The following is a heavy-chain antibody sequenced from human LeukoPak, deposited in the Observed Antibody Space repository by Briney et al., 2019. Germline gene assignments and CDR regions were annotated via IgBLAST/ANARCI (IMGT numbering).Heavy chain of an antibody. J-gene: IGHJ4*02. CDR3: ARDHYPSYFWSGYYGYYFDY. CDR1: GGTFSSYA. CDR2: IIPIFGTA. V-gene: IGHV1-69*06. D-gene: IGHD3-3*01. Sequence: SVKVSCKASGGTFSSYAISWVRQAPGQGLEWMGGIIPIFGTANYAQKFQGRVTITADKSTSTAYMELSSLRSEDTAVYYCARDHYPSYFWSGYYGYYFDYWGQGTLVTVSS.